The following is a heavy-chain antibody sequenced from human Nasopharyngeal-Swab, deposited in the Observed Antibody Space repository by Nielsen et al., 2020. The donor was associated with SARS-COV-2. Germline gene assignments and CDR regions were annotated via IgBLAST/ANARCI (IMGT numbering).Heavy chain of an antibody. D-gene: IGHD3-3*01. CDR2: ISSSSSTI. CDR1: GFTFSSYS. Sequence: GGSLRLSCAASGFTFSSYSMNWVRQAPGKGLEWVSYISSSSSTIYYADSVKGRFTISRDNAKNSLYLQMNGLRAEDTAVYYCAREVLRFLEWLLPSDAFDIWGQGTMVTVSS. CDR3: AREVLRFLEWLLPSDAFDI. V-gene: IGHV3-48*01. J-gene: IGHJ3*02.